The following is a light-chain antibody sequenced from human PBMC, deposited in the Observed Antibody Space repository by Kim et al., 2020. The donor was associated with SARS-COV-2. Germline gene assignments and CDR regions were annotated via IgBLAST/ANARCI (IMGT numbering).Light chain of an antibody. Sequence: EVVLTQSPGTLSLSPGERATLSCRASQSVTANKLAWIQQKPGQAPRFLIYRASSRATGIPDRFSGSGSGTDFTLTISRLEPEDFAVYYCQQYFTEPLTVGGGTKLAI. CDR1: QSVTANK. CDR3: QQYFTEPLT. CDR2: RAS. V-gene: IGKV3-20*01. J-gene: IGKJ4*01.